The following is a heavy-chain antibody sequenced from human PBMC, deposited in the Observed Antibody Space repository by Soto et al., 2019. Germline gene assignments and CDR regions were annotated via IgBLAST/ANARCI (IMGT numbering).Heavy chain of an antibody. CDR2: IYYSGST. CDR1: GGSISSGGYY. D-gene: IGHD2-8*01. V-gene: IGHV4-31*03. Sequence: SETLSLTCTVSGGSISSGGYYWSWIRQHPGKGLEWIGYIYYSGSTYYNPSLKSRVTISVDTSKNQFSLKLSSVTAADTAVYYCARGVAPMVYAIRGAWFDPWGQGTLVTVS. CDR3: ARGVAPMVYAIRGAWFDP. J-gene: IGHJ5*02.